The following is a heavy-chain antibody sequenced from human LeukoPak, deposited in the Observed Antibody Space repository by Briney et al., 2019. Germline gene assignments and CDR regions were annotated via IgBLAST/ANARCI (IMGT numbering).Heavy chain of an antibody. CDR3: ARVRVTMVRGVNTYYYYYYGMDV. D-gene: IGHD3-10*01. Sequence: SETLSLTCAVYGGSFSGYYWSWIRQPPGKGLEWIGEINHSGSTNYNPSLKSRVTISVDTSKNQFSLKLGSVTAADTAVYYCARVRVTMVRGVNTYYYYYYGMDVWGQGTTVTVSS. J-gene: IGHJ6*02. CDR1: GGSFSGYY. CDR2: INHSGST. V-gene: IGHV4-34*01.